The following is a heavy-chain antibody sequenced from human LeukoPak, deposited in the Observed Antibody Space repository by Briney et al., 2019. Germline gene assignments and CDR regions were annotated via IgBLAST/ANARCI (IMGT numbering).Heavy chain of an antibody. CDR3: AKDRNRPYQLLSPFDY. V-gene: IGHV3-23*01. D-gene: IGHD2-2*01. CDR1: GFTLSSYA. J-gene: IGHJ4*02. CDR2: ISGSGGST. Sequence: GGSLRLSCAASGFTLSSYAMSWVRQAPGKGLEWVSAISGSGGSTYYADSVKGRFTISRDNSKNTLYLQMNSLRAEDTAVYYCAKDRNRPYQLLSPFDYWGQGTLVTVSS.